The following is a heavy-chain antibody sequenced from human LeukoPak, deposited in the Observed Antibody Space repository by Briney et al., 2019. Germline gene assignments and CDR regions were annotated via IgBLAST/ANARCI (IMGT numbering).Heavy chain of an antibody. CDR2: ISHDGTTT. Sequence: PGGSLRLSCAASGFTFSNYGMQCVRQAPGKGLEWVAVISHDGTTTFYADSVKGRITISRDNSKNTLDLQMDSLRVEDTAVYFCAKEPNAYSSGWYFQDWGQGTLVTVSS. CDR1: GFTFSNYG. J-gene: IGHJ1*01. D-gene: IGHD6-25*01. CDR3: AKEPNAYSSGWYFQD. V-gene: IGHV3-30*18.